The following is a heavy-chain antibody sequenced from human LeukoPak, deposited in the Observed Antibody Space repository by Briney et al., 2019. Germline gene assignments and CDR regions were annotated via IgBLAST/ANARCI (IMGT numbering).Heavy chain of an antibody. D-gene: IGHD4-17*01. Sequence: SETLSLTCTVSGYSISSGYYWGWIRQPPGKGLEWIGSIYHSGSTYYNPSLKSRVTISVDTSKNQFSLKLSSVTAADTAVYYCARTTGVFDYWGQGTLVTVSS. CDR1: GYSISSGYY. CDR3: ARTTGVFDY. CDR2: IYHSGST. V-gene: IGHV4-38-2*02. J-gene: IGHJ4*02.